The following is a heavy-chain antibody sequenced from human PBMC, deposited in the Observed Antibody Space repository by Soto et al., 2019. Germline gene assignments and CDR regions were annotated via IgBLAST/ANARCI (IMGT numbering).Heavy chain of an antibody. CDR1: GGSISSSSYY. V-gene: IGHV4-39*01. D-gene: IGHD3-3*01. J-gene: IGHJ6*02. CDR3: ARNNAYYDFWSGYDINRYYYGMDV. CDR2: IYYSGST. Sequence: PSETLSLTCTVSGGSISSSSYYWGWIRQPPGKGLEWIGSIYYSGSTYYNPSLKSRVTISVDTSKNQFSLKLSSVTAADTAVYYCARNNAYYDFWSGYDINRYYYGMDVWGQGTTVTVSS.